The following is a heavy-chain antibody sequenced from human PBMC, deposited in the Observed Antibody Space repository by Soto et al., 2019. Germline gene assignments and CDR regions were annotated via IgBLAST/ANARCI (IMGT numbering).Heavy chain of an antibody. V-gene: IGHV1-18*04. CDR3: AACTGPSCHRGREWFDP. Sequence: QVQLVQSGAEVKKPGASVKVSCTASGYTFSNNGITWVRQAPGQGLEWLGWISTYNGNTNYAKKVQGRVTMPIDTSTSRAYMELRSLSSDDTAMYYCAACTGPSCHRGREWFDPWGQGTLVTVSA. J-gene: IGHJ5*02. CDR2: ISTYNGNT. D-gene: IGHD2-2*01. CDR1: GYTFSNNG.